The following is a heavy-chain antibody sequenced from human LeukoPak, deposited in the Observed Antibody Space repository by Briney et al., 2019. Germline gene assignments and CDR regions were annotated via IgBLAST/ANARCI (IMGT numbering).Heavy chain of an antibody. Sequence: SSETLSLTCTVSGGSISSYYWSWIRQPPGKGLEWIGYIYYSGSTNYNPSLKSRVTISVDTSKNQFSLKLSSVTAADTAVYYCARGESSSAHGGMDVWGQGTTVTVSS. CDR3: ARGESSSAHGGMDV. J-gene: IGHJ6*02. CDR2: IYYSGST. CDR1: GGSISSYY. V-gene: IGHV4-59*01. D-gene: IGHD6-6*01.